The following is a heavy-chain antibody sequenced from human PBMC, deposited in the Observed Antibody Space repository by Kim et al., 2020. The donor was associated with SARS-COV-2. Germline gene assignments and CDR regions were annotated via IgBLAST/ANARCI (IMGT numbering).Heavy chain of an antibody. CDR3: VTSPRISGD. CDR1: GFTINMYW. Sequence: GGSLRLSCAASGFTINMYWMLWVRQAPGKGLVWLSRINGDGITTSYADSMKGRLAISRDNARNTVYLQINSLTADDTAVYYCVTSPRISGDWGQGTLVTV. CDR2: INGDGITT. J-gene: IGHJ4*02. V-gene: IGHV3-74*01. D-gene: IGHD7-27*01.